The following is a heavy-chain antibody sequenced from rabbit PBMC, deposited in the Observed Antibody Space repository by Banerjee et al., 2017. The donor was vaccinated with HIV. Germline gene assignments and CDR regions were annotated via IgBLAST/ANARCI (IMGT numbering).Heavy chain of an antibody. D-gene: IGHD4-1*01. CDR2: IAAGSSGST. CDR3: ARDLAGVIGWNFNL. J-gene: IGHJ4*01. CDR1: GFSFSSSYW. Sequence: QEQLEESGGDLVKPEGSLTLTCKASGFSFSSSYWISWVRQAPGKGLEWIACIAAGSSGSTYYASWAKGRFTISKTSSTTVTLQMTSLTAADTATHFCARDLAGVIGWNFNLWGPGTLVTVS. V-gene: IGHV1S45*01.